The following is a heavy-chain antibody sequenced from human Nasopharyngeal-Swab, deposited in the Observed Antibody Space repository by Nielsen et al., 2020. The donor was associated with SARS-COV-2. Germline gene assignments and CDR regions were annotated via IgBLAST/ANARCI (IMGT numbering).Heavy chain of an antibody. V-gene: IGHV1-2*02. CDR2: INPNSGGT. D-gene: IGHD6-13*01. CDR1: GYTFTGYD. Sequence: ASVKVSCKASGYTFTGYDMHWVRHAPGQGLEWMGWINPNSGGTNDAQKFQGRVTMTRDTSISTAYMALSRLRSYDTDVYYCARDGSSSWYEQLDYWGQRTLVTVSS. CDR3: ARDGSSSWYEQLDY. J-gene: IGHJ4*02.